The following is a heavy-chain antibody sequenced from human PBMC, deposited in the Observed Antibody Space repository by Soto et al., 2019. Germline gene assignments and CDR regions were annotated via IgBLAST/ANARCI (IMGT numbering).Heavy chain of an antibody. CDR2: ISYDGSNK. Sequence: QVQLVESGGGVVQPGRSLRLSCAASGFTFSSYGMHWVRQAPGKGLEWVAVISYDGSNKYYADSVKGRFTISRDNSKNTLYLQMNSLRAEDTAVYYCAKDHLFCTNGVCPVDYWGQGTLVTVSS. J-gene: IGHJ4*02. V-gene: IGHV3-30*18. CDR1: GFTFSSYG. CDR3: AKDHLFCTNGVCPVDY. D-gene: IGHD2-8*01.